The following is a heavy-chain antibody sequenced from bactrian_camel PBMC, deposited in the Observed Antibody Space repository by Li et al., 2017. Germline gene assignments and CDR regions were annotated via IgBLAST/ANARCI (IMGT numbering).Heavy chain of an antibody. CDR1: GYTYSMYC. J-gene: IGHJ4*01. Sequence: HVQLVESGGGSVQAGGSLRLSCVASGYTYSMYCMGWFRQTPRKERLGVAAIDSDGNTVYADSVKGRFTISKDNAKNTLYLQMDSLAPGDTAMYFCAADTRGQWCGLVDRVPLYTYSGQGTQVTVS. V-gene: IGHV3S53*01. CDR2: IDSDGNT. D-gene: IGHD3*01.